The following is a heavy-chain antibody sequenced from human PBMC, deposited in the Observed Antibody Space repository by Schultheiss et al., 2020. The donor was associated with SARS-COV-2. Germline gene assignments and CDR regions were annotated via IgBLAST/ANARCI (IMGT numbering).Heavy chain of an antibody. J-gene: IGHJ4*02. Sequence: SETLSLTCAISGDSVSSNSDTWNWIRQSPSRGLEWLGRTYYRSKWSNDYAPSVKSRISINPDTSKNQFSPHLNSVTPEDTAVYYCTRGTEADFDYWGQGTLVTVSS. V-gene: IGHV6-1*01. CDR3: TRGTEADFDY. CDR2: TYYRSKWSN. CDR1: GDSVSSNSDT.